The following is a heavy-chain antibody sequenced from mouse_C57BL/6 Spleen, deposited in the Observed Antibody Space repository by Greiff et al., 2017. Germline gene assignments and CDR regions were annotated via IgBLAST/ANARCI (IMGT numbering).Heavy chain of an antibody. CDR3: ARGKATFAY. D-gene: IGHD3-2*02. J-gene: IGHJ3*01. Sequence: EVQGVESGGGLVKPGGSLKLSCAASGFTFSSYAMSWVRQTPEKRLEWVATISAGGSYTYYPDNVKGRFTISRDNAKNNLYLQMSHLKSEDTAMYYCARGKATFAYWGQGTLVTVSA. V-gene: IGHV5-4*01. CDR1: GFTFSSYA. CDR2: ISAGGSYT.